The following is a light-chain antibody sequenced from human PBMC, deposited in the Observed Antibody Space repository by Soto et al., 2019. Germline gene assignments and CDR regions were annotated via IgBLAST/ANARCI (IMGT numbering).Light chain of an antibody. CDR2: GAS. CDR3: QQYGSSRT. V-gene: IGKV3-20*01. J-gene: IGKJ1*01. CDR1: QSVSNTY. Sequence: EIVLTQSPGTLSLSPGERATLSCRASQSVSNTYLAWYQQKPGQAPRLLIYGASSRATGIPDRFSGSGSGTDFPLTISRLEPEDFAVYYWQQYGSSRTFGQGTKVEIK.